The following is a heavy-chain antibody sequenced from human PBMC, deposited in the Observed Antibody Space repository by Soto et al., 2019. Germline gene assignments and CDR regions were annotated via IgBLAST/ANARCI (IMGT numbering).Heavy chain of an antibody. V-gene: IGHV3-74*01. CDR2: INGDGETA. Sequence: EVQLVESGGGLVQPGGSLRLSCAASGFTFSSYWMHWVRQAPGQGLVWVSGINGDGETATYADSVRGRFIISRDNAKNTLYLQMNSLTAEDTAVYYCARPRYDGSGTPFDHWGQGSLVTVSS. CDR3: ARPRYDGSGTPFDH. J-gene: IGHJ4*02. CDR1: GFTFSSYW. D-gene: IGHD3-22*01.